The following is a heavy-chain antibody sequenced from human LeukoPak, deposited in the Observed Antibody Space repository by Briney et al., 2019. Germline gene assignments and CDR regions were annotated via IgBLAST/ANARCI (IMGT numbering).Heavy chain of an antibody. CDR3: ACVVRGAFDI. D-gene: IGHD2-21*01. Sequence: GASVKVSCKASGFTFTSYYMHWVRQAPGQGLEWMGIINPSGGSTSCPQKFQGRVTMTRDTSTSTVYMELSSLRSEDTAVYYCACVVRGAFDIWGQGTLVTVSS. J-gene: IGHJ3*02. CDR2: INPSGGST. CDR1: GFTFTSYY. V-gene: IGHV1-46*03.